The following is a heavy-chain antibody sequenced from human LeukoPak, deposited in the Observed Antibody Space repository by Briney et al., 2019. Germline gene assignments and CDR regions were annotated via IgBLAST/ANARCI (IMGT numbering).Heavy chain of an antibody. V-gene: IGHV3-23*01. CDR1: GFTFSSHA. Sequence: GGSLRLTCAASGFTFSSHALSWVRQAPGKGLEWVSSLSGSGYNTYYADSVKGRFTISRDNSKNTVYLQMNSLGAEDTAVYYCAKDPYGTRYFDYWGQGTLVTVSS. J-gene: IGHJ4*02. CDR3: AKDPYGTRYFDY. D-gene: IGHD2-2*01. CDR2: LSGSGYNT.